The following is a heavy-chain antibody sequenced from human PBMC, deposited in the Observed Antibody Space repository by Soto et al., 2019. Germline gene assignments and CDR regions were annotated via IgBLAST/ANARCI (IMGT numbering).Heavy chain of an antibody. CDR2: IRSKAYGGTT. Sequence: PGGSLRLSCTASGFTFGDYAMSWVRQAPGKGLEWVGFIRSKAYGGTTEYAASVKGRFTISRDDSKSIAYLQMNSLKTEDTAVYYFIAGKLSPSLDFDSWGQGTLVPVSS. CDR1: GFTFGDYA. V-gene: IGHV3-49*04. J-gene: IGHJ4*02. D-gene: IGHD2-15*01. CDR3: IAGKLSPSLDFDS.